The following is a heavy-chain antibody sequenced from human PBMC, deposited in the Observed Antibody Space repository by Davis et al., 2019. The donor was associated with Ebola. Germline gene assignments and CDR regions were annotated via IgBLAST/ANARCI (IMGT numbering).Heavy chain of an antibody. V-gene: IGHV3-53*01. J-gene: IGHJ2*01. CDR1: GFAVRNTH. D-gene: IGHD6-19*01. CDR2: TYGGDT. CDR3: AKAGSGWYGLGWCFDL. Sequence: GESLKTPCDVSGFAVRNTHMSWVRQAPGKGLEWVSGTYGGDTYYADSVQGRFTISRDNSKNTLYLQMNSLRAEDTAVYYCAKAGSGWYGLGWCFDLWGRGTLVTVSS.